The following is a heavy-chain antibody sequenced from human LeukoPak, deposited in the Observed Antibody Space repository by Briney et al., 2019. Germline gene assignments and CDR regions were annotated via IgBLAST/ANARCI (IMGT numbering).Heavy chain of an antibody. Sequence: PSETLSLTCAVYGGSFSGYYWSWIRQPPGKGLEWIGEINHSGGTNYNPSLKGRVTISVDTSKNQFSLKLSSVTAADTAVYYCARGPGGDYWGQGTLVTVSS. CDR1: GGSFSGYY. CDR3: ARGPGGDY. V-gene: IGHV4-34*01. D-gene: IGHD4-23*01. CDR2: INHSGGT. J-gene: IGHJ4*02.